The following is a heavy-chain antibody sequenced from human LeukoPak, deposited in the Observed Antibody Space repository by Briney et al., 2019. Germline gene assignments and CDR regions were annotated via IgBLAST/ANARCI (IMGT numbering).Heavy chain of an antibody. Sequence: PGGSLRLSCVISGLTVSSTYMSWVRQAPGKGLEWVAVIYGGGATNYADSVKGRFIVYRDSSKNTLYLQMNSLRAEDTAVYYCASTVATGYWGQGTLVPVSS. CDR1: GLTVSSTY. J-gene: IGHJ4*02. CDR3: ASTVATGY. V-gene: IGHV3-66*01. CDR2: IYGGGAT. D-gene: IGHD5-12*01.